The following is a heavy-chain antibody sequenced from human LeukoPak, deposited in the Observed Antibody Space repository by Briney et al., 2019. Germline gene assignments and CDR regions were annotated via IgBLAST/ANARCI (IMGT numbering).Heavy chain of an antibody. CDR1: GFTFSTYR. CDR2: ISSSSSYI. Sequence: GGSLTLSCTSSGFTFSTYRMNWVSQAPGKGLEWVSSISSSSSYIYYADSVKGRFTISRDNAKNSLYLQMNSLRVEDTAVYYCARDRELFGLGTNWRLYSNRWGRGPRLTVSS. D-gene: IGHD7-27*01. V-gene: IGHV3-21*01. J-gene: IGHJ2*01. CDR3: ARDRELFGLGTNWRLYSNR.